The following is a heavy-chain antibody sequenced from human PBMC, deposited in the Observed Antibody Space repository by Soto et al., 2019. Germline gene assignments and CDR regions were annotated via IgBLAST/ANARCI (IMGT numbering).Heavy chain of an antibody. V-gene: IGHV1-3*01. CDR2: INAGNGNT. CDR1: GYTLTSYA. J-gene: IGHJ4*02. Sequence: ASVKVSCKASGYTLTSYAMHWVRQAPGQRLEWTGWINAGNGNTKQSQKFQGRVTITRDTSASTAYMELSSLRSEDTAVYYCARSAPPIDYWVQGTLVTVSP. CDR3: ARSAPPIDY.